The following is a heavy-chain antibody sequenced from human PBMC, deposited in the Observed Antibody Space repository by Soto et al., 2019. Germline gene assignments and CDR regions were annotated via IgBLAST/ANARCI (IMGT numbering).Heavy chain of an antibody. V-gene: IGHV4-59*01. J-gene: IGHJ4*02. CDR1: GGSISVYY. CDR3: GRGVGSSPPRY. CDR2: IYASGSP. D-gene: IGHD1-26*01. Sequence: ASETLSLTCTISGGSISVYYWSWVRQPPGHELEWIGYIYASGSPYYNPSLRSRVTISADTSKNQISLKLTSPTAADTAVYYCGRGVGSSPPRYWGRGTLVTVSS.